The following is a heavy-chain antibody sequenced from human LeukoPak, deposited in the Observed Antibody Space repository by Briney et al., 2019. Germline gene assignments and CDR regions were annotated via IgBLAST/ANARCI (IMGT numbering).Heavy chain of an antibody. CDR1: GYTFTSYG. V-gene: IGHV1-18*01. CDR3: ARGYCTNGVCYMCDY. D-gene: IGHD2-8*01. CDR2: ISAYNGNT. J-gene: IGHJ4*02. Sequence: ASVKVSCKASGYTFTSYGISWVRQAPGQGLEWMGWISAYNGNTNYAQKLQGRVTMTTDTSTSTAYMELRSLRSDDTAVYYCARGYCTNGVCYMCDYWGQGTLVTVS.